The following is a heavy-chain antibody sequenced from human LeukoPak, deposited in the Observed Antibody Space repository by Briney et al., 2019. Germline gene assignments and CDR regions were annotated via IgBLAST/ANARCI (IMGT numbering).Heavy chain of an antibody. CDR1: GGSFSGYY. J-gene: IGHJ4*02. CDR2: FYYGRNT. D-gene: IGHD4-11*01. CDR3: ARHAPYSNYDF. V-gene: IGHV4-34*01. Sequence: SETLSLTCAVYGGSFSGYYWSWIRQPPGKGLEWIGSFYYGRNTFYNPSLKSRVTISVDTSKNQFSLRLSSVTAADTAMYYCARHAPYSNYDFWGQGTLVTVSS.